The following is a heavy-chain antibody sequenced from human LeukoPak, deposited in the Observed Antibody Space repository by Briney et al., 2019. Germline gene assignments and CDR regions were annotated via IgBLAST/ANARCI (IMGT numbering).Heavy chain of an antibody. J-gene: IGHJ4*02. CDR1: GGSISSGGYY. V-gene: IGHV4-31*03. CDR2: IYNSGST. Sequence: SETLSLTCTVSGGSISSGGYYWSWIRQHPGKGLEWIGYIYNSGSTYYNPSLKSRVTISVDTSKNQFSLKLSSVTAADTAVYYCARAGGIAAAVDYWGQGTLVTVSS. CDR3: ARAGGIAAAVDY. D-gene: IGHD6-13*01.